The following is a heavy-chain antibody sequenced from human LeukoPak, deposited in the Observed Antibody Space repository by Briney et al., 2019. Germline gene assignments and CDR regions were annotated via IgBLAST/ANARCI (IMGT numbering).Heavy chain of an antibody. Sequence: SETLSLTCTVSGGSVSSGSYYWTWIRQPPGKGLEWIGYIYYSGSTNYNPSLKSRVTISVDTSKNQFSLKLSSVTAADMAAYYCARDDYSSGRSDYWGQGTLVTVSS. CDR1: GGSVSSGSYY. D-gene: IGHD6-19*01. CDR3: ARDDYSSGRSDY. CDR2: IYYSGST. V-gene: IGHV4-61*01. J-gene: IGHJ4*02.